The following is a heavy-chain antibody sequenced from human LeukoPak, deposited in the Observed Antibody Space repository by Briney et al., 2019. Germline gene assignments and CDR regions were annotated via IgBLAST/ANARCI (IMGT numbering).Heavy chain of an antibody. J-gene: IGHJ5*02. D-gene: IGHD3-22*01. CDR3: AIYYDSSGYYLDP. CDR1: GYTFTGYY. Sequence: ASVKVSCKASGYTFTGYYMHWVRQAPGQGLEWMGWINPNSGGTNYAQKFQGRVTMTRDTSISTACMELSRLRSDDTAVYYCAIYYDSSGYYLDPWGQGTLVTVSS. V-gene: IGHV1-2*02. CDR2: INPNSGGT.